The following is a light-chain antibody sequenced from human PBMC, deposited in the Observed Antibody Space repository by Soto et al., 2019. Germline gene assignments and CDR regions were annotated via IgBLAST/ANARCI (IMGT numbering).Light chain of an antibody. Sequence: DIQMTQSPSSLSASVGDRVTIACRASQSIHSYLNWYQQKPGKAPKLLIYAASSLQGGVPSRFSGSRSGTDFTLTIDSLQPEDFATYYCQQSYSIPLTFGGGTKVDFK. CDR1: QSIHSY. CDR3: QQSYSIPLT. V-gene: IGKV1-39*01. J-gene: IGKJ4*01. CDR2: AAS.